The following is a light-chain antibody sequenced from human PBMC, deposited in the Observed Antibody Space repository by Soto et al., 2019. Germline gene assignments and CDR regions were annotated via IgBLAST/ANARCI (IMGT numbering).Light chain of an antibody. CDR1: QSISSW. CDR3: QQYNSYSALT. Sequence: DIHITQSPSTPSASLGDRVTITWRASQSISSWLAWYQQKPGKAPKLLIYDASSLESGVPSRFSGSGSGTEFTLTISSLQPDDFATYYCQQYNSYSALTFGGGTKVDIK. V-gene: IGKV1-5*01. CDR2: DAS. J-gene: IGKJ4*01.